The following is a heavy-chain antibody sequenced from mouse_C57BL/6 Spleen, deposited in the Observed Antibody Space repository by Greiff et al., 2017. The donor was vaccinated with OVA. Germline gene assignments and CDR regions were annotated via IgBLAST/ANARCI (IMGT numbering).Heavy chain of an antibody. D-gene: IGHD4-1*01. CDR2: INYDGSST. CDR3: AREGTDYFDY. J-gene: IGHJ2*01. CDR1: GFTFSDYY. V-gene: IGHV5-16*01. Sequence: EVKLMESEGGLLQPGSSMKLSCTASGFTFSDYYMAWVRQVPEKGLEWVANINYDGSSTYYLDSLKSRFIISRDNAKNILYLQMSSLKSEDTATYYCAREGTDYFDYWGQGTTLTVSS.